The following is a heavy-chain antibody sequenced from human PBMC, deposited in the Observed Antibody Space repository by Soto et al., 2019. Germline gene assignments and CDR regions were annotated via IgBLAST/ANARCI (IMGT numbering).Heavy chain of an antibody. CDR3: AQDNPIVTTNYDYHYYGMDV. D-gene: IGHD4-4*01. CDR1: GGTFSTYG. J-gene: IGHJ6*02. Sequence: QVKLVQSGAEVKKPGSSVKVSCKASGGTFSTYGVNWVRQAPGQGLEWMGGIIPLFGTTSYAQKLQGRVTITADESSSPAYMELGSLRSEDTAVYYCAQDNPIVTTNYDYHYYGMDVWGQGTTVTVSS. CDR2: IIPLFGTT. V-gene: IGHV1-69*01.